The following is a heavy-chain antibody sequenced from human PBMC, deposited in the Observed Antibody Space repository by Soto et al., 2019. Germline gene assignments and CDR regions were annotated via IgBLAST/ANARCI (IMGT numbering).Heavy chain of an antibody. Sequence: PSETLSLTCTVSGGSISSYYWSWIRQPPGKGLECIWYIYYSGSTNYNPSLKSRVTISVDTSKNQFSLKLSSVTAADTAVYYCARLRDDDFWSGHRGYYYYMDVWGKGTTVTSP. V-gene: IGHV4-59*08. CDR1: GGSISSYY. CDR2: IYYSGST. J-gene: IGHJ6*03. D-gene: IGHD3-3*01. CDR3: ARLRDDDFWSGHRGYYYYMDV.